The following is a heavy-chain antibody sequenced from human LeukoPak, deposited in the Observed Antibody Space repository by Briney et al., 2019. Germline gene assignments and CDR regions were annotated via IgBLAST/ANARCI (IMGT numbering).Heavy chain of an antibody. CDR2: ISYDGSNK. D-gene: IGHD3-22*01. J-gene: IGHJ4*02. CDR1: GFTFSSYG. V-gene: IGHV3-30*03. CDR3: ARDNYYDSSGYYVF. Sequence: GGSLRLSCAASGFTFSSYGMHWVRQAPGKGLEWVAVISYDGSNKYYADSVKGRFTISRDNSKNTLYLQMNSLRAEDTAVYYCARDNYYDSSGYYVFWGQGTLVTVSS.